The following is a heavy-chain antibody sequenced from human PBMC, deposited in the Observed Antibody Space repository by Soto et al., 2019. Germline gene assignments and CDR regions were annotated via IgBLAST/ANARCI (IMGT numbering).Heavy chain of an antibody. CDR3: ARARADSRFDY. D-gene: IGHD3-22*01. Sequence: QVQLVESGGGVVQPGRSLRLSCAASGFTFSSYAMHWVRQAPGKGLEWVAVISYDGSNKYYADSVKGRFTISRDNSKNTLYLRMNSLRAEDTAVYYCARARADSRFDYWGQGTLVTVSS. CDR2: ISYDGSNK. V-gene: IGHV3-30-3*01. J-gene: IGHJ4*02. CDR1: GFTFSSYA.